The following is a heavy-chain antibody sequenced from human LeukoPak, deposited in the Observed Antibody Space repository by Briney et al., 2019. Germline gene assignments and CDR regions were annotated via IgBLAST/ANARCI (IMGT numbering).Heavy chain of an antibody. CDR3: ARAADYYDSSGYRMWAFDI. CDR1: GGSISSYY. V-gene: IGHV4-59*08. D-gene: IGHD3-22*01. J-gene: IGHJ3*02. CDR2: IYYSGST. Sequence: PSETLSLTCTVSGGSISSYYWSWIRQPPGKGLEWIGYIYYSGSTNYNPSLKSRVTISVDTSKNQFSLKLSSVTAADTAVYYCARAADYYDSSGYRMWAFDIWGQGTMVTVSS.